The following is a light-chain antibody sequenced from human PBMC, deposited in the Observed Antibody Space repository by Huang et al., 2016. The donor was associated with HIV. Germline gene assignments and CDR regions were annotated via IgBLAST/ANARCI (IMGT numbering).Light chain of an antibody. Sequence: IEMTQSPSSLSASVGDRVTITCRASQGIGSYLAWYQQTPGKVPNLLIFGASTLQTGVPPRFSGSGFGTDFTLTISSLQPEDVATYYCQKYNSALFTFGPGTKVDIK. V-gene: IGKV1-27*01. CDR1: QGIGSY. CDR2: GAS. J-gene: IGKJ3*01. CDR3: QKYNSALFT.